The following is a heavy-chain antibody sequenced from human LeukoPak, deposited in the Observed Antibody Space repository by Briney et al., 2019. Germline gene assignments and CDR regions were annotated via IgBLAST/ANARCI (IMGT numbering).Heavy chain of an antibody. V-gene: IGHV3-66*01. J-gene: IGHJ4*02. CDR1: GFTFSTYY. CDR3: ARDGDSDTATGTGGDY. CDR2: IYSGGST. D-gene: IGHD5-18*01. Sequence: GGSLRLSCAASGFTFSTYYMSWVRQAPGKGLEWVSVIYSGGSTYYADSVKGRFTISRDNSKNTLYLQMNSLRAEDTAVYYCARDGDSDTATGTGGDYWGQGTLVTVSS.